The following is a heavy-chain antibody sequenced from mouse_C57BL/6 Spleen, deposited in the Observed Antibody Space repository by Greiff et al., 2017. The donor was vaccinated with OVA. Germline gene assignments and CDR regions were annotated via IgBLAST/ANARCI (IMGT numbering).Heavy chain of an antibody. CDR3: ARPPYYSNYGGFAY. V-gene: IGHV5-17*01. J-gene: IGHJ3*01. CDR2: ISSGSSTI. D-gene: IGHD2-5*01. Sequence: EVKLMESGGGLVKPGGSLKLSCAASGFTFSDYGMHWVRQAPEKGLEWVAYISSGSSTIYYADTVKGRFTISRDNAKNTLFLQMTSLRSEDTAMYYCARPPYYSNYGGFAYWGQGTLVTVSA. CDR1: GFTFSDYG.